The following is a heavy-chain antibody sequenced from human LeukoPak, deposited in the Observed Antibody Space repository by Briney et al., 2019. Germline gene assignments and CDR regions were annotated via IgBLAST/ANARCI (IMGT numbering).Heavy chain of an antibody. CDR3: ARRTAIHYYYYYYMDV. V-gene: IGHV4-34*01. Sequence: PTETLSLTCAVYGGSFSGYYWSWIRQPPGKGLEWIGEINHSGSTNYNPSLKSRVTISVDTSKNQFSLKLSSVTAADTAVYYCARRTAIHYYYYYYMDVWGKGTTVTISS. CDR1: GGSFSGYY. CDR2: INHSGST. J-gene: IGHJ6*03. D-gene: IGHD2-21*02.